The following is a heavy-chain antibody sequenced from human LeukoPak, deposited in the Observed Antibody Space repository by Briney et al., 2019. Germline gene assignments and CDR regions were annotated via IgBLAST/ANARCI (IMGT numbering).Heavy chain of an antibody. CDR3: ARDLGTGNSGSLADY. V-gene: IGHV1-18*01. CDR1: GYTFTSYG. J-gene: IGHJ4*02. CDR2: ISAYNGNT. Sequence: ASVKVSCKASGYTFTSYGISWVRQAPGQGLEWMGWISAYNGNTNYAQKLQGRVTMTTDTSTSTAYMELRSLRSADTAVYYCARDLGTGNSGSLADYWGQGTLVTASS. D-gene: IGHD3-10*01.